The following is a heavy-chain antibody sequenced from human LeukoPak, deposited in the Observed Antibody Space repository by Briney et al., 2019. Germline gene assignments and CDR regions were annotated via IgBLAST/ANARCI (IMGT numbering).Heavy chain of an antibody. Sequence: SETLSLTCGVSGGSISSGGYSWSWIRQPPGKGLEWIGYIYHTGSTYSNLSLRSRVTISLDRSKNQFSLNMTSVTAADTAVYYCARKGGTIFGINYGMDVWGQGTTVIVSS. D-gene: IGHD3-3*01. J-gene: IGHJ6*02. CDR1: GGSISSGGYS. V-gene: IGHV4-30-2*01. CDR3: ARKGGTIFGINYGMDV. CDR2: IYHTGST.